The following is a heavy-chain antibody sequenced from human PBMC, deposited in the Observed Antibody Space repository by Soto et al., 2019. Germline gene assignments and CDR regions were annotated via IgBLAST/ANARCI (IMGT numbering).Heavy chain of an antibody. J-gene: IGHJ4*02. CDR3: ARRPADVYFGSGSFAS. Sequence: QLQLQESGPGLVKPSETLSLTCSVSGGSISSNNYYWGWIRQPPGKGLEWIGNIHYSGTTYYNPSLKSRVTISVDTSKNQFSLKLSSVTAADTAVYYCARRPADVYFGSGSFASWGQGTLVAVSS. CDR1: GGSISSNNYY. V-gene: IGHV4-39*01. CDR2: IHYSGTT. D-gene: IGHD3-10*01.